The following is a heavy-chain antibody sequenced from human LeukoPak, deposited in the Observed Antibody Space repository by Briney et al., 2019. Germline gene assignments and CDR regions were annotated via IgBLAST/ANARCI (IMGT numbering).Heavy chain of an antibody. D-gene: IGHD4-17*01. J-gene: IGHJ4*02. CDR3: ARITVTTTPDEY. Sequence: PSETLSLTCAVYGGSFSGYYWSWIRQPPGKGLEWIGEINHSGSTNYNPSLKSRVTISVDTSKNQFSLKPSSVTAADTAVYYCARITVTTTPDEYWGQGTLVTVSS. CDR2: INHSGST. V-gene: IGHV4-34*01. CDR1: GGSFSGYY.